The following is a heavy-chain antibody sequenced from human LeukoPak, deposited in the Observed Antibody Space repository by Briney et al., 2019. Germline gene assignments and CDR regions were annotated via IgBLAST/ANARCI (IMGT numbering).Heavy chain of an antibody. Sequence: PGGSLRLSCAASGFTFNDYAMTWVRQAPGKGLEWVSAISGSGGSSHYAESVKGRFTISRDNSQNALYLQMNSLRVEDTAIYYCAKERPTSVNWGPYHYGLDVWGQGTTVTVSS. CDR2: ISGSGGSS. D-gene: IGHD7-27*01. CDR3: AKERPTSVNWGPYHYGLDV. V-gene: IGHV3-23*01. J-gene: IGHJ6*02. CDR1: GFTFNDYA.